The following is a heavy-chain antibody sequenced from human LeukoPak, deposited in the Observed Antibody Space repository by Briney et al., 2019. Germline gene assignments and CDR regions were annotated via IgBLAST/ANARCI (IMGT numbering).Heavy chain of an antibody. CDR3: ARSGSYSPLDY. D-gene: IGHD1-26*01. V-gene: IGHV1-46*01. CDR1: GYTFTTYY. J-gene: IGHJ4*02. Sequence: ASVKVSCKASGYTFTTYYIHWVRQAPGQGLEWMGIINPSGGGTTYAQKFQGRVTMTRDMSTSTVYMELSSLRSEDTAVYYCARSGSYSPLDYWGQGTLVTVSS. CDR2: INPSGGGT.